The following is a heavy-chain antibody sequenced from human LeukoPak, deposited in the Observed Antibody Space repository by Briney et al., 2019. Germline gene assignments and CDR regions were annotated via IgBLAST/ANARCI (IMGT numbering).Heavy chain of an antibody. Sequence: GGSLRLSCAASGFIFSSYWMSWVRRAPGKGLEWVANIKQDGSEKYYVDSVKGRFTISRDNAKHSLSLQMNSLRAEDTAVYYCARDRLYGPPDYWGQGTLVTVSS. CDR1: GFIFSSYW. D-gene: IGHD4-17*01. CDR2: IKQDGSEK. J-gene: IGHJ4*02. CDR3: ARDRLYGPPDY. V-gene: IGHV3-7*01.